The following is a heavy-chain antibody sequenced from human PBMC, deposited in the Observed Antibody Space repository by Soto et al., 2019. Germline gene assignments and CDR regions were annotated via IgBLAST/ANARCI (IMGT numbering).Heavy chain of an antibody. CDR1: GFTFSSYA. V-gene: IGHV3-23*01. J-gene: IGHJ6*02. CDR3: ARIYGGNLGYYYYGMDV. Sequence: GGSLRLSCAASGFTFSSYAMSWVRQAPGKGLEWVSAISGSGGSTYYADSVKGRFTISRDNSKNTLYLQMNSLRAEDTAVYYCARIYGGNLGYYYYGMDVWGQGTTVTVSS. CDR2: ISGSGGST. D-gene: IGHD2-21*02.